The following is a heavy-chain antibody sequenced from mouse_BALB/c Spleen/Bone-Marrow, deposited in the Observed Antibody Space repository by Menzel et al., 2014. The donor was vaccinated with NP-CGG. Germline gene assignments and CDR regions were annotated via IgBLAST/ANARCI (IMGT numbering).Heavy chain of an antibody. CDR3: ARLNYYGSLFV. Sequence: AASGVDFSEYWMSWVRQAPGKGLEWIGEINPDSSTINYTPSLKDKFIISRDNAKNTLYLQMSKVRSEDTALYYCARLNYYGSLFVWGAGTTVTVSS. CDR2: INPDSSTI. CDR1: GVDFSEYW. D-gene: IGHD1-1*01. V-gene: IGHV4-1*02. J-gene: IGHJ1*01.